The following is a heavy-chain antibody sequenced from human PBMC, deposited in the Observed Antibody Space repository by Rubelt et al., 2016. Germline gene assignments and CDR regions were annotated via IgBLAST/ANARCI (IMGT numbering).Heavy chain of an antibody. D-gene: IGHD4-17*01. J-gene: IGHJ4*02. V-gene: IGHV5-51*01. Sequence: IYPGDSDTGYSPSSQGQVTISADKSISTAYLQWSSLKASDTAMYYCARGGYGDYAEGDYWGQGTLATVSS. CDR3: ARGGYGDYAEGDY. CDR2: IYPGDSDT.